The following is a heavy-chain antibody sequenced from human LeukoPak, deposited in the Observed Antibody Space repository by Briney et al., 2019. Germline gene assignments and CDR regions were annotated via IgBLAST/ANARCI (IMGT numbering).Heavy chain of an antibody. Sequence: GGSLRLSCAASGFTFSSYSMNWVRQAPGNGLEWFSSISSSSSYIYYADSVKGRFTISRDNAKNPLYLQMNSLRAEDTDVYYCATDDGGVGALEYWGQGTLVTVSS. CDR1: GFTFSSYS. CDR2: ISSSSSYI. D-gene: IGHD1-26*01. CDR3: ATDDGGVGALEY. J-gene: IGHJ4*02. V-gene: IGHV3-21*01.